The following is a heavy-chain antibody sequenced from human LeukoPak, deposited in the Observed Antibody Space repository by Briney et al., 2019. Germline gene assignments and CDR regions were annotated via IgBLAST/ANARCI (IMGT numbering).Heavy chain of an antibody. CDR2: IGSDGSDT. J-gene: IGHJ4*02. CDR3: AREPDQSNLGFDK. V-gene: IGHV3-74*01. Sequence: GGSLRLSCAASGFTFSTYWVHWVRQAPGKGLMWVSRIGSDGSDTIYADSVKGRFTISIDNAKNTVYLQMNSLRAEDTAVYYCAREPDQSNLGFDKWGQGTLVTVSS. CDR1: GFTFSTYW. D-gene: IGHD4-11*01.